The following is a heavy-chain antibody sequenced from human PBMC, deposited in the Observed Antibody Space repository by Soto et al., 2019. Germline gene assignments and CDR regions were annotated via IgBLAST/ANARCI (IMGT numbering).Heavy chain of an antibody. CDR2: ISPIFGTA. CDR3: ARDRGEDIVLMVYAIRERVYYYYGMDV. Sequence: SVKVSCTASAGAFSSHAISWVRQAPGQGLEWMGGISPIFGTANYAQKFQGRVTITADESTSTAYMELSSLRAEDTAVYYWARDRGEDIVLMVYAIRERVYYYYGMDVWGQGTTVSVSS. CDR1: AGAFSSHA. D-gene: IGHD2-8*01. V-gene: IGHV1-69*01. J-gene: IGHJ6*02.